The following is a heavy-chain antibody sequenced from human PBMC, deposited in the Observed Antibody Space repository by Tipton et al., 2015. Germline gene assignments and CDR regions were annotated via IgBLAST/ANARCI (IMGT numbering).Heavy chain of an antibody. Sequence: TLSLICTVSNASISSHYWTWIRQPAGKGLEWIGYIYYSGSTNYNPSLKSRVTISVDTSKNQFSLKLSSVTAADTAVYYCARHLYYYYYGMDVWGQGTTVTVSS. CDR3: ARHLYYYYYGMDV. CDR1: NASISSHY. CDR2: IYYSGST. V-gene: IGHV4-59*08. J-gene: IGHJ6*02.